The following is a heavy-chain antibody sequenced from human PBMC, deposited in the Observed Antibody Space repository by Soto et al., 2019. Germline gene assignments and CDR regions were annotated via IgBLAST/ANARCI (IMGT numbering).Heavy chain of an antibody. Sequence: PGESLKISCKGSGYSFTSYWIGWVRQMPGKGLEWMGIIYPGDSDTRYSPSFQGQVTISADKSISTAYLQWSSLKASDTAMYYCARRAYYSGYDLDDFDIWGQGTMVTVSS. D-gene: IGHD5-12*01. CDR2: IYPGDSDT. CDR3: ARRAYYSGYDLDDFDI. CDR1: GYSFTSYW. V-gene: IGHV5-51*01. J-gene: IGHJ3*02.